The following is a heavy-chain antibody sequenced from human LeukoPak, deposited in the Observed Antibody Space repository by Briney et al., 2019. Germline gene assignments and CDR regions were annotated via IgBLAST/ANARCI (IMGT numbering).Heavy chain of an antibody. CDR1: GFTFSDYY. V-gene: IGHV3-11*01. CDR3: ARDHYDILTGYYSIDY. Sequence: GGSLRLSCAASGFTFSDYYMSWIRQAPGKGLEWVSYISSSGSTIYYADSVKGRFTISRDNAKNSLYLQMNSLRAEDTAVYYCARDHYDILTGYYSIDYWGQGTLVTVSS. J-gene: IGHJ4*02. D-gene: IGHD3-9*01. CDR2: ISSSGSTI.